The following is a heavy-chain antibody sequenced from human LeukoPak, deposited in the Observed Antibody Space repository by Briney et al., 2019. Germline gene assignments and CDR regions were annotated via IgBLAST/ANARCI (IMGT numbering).Heavy chain of an antibody. V-gene: IGHV3-23*01. CDR1: GFTFSSYA. Sequence: GGSLRLSCAASGFTFSSYALSWVRQAPGKGLEWVSGISDTGDSTYYADSVKGRFTISRDNSKNTLYLQMNSLRADDTAAYYCAKDRLGAAAGFFDYWGQGSLVTVSS. CDR3: AKDRLGAAAGFFDY. D-gene: IGHD6-13*01. CDR2: ISDTGDST. J-gene: IGHJ4*02.